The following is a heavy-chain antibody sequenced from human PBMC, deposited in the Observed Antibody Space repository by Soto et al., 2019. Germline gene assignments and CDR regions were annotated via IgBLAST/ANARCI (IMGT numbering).Heavy chain of an antibody. V-gene: IGHV3-30*18. CDR3: AKDRADYYGMDG. Sequence: GESLKISCAASGFTFSSDGMHWVRQAPGKGLEWVAVISYDGSNKYYADSVKGRFTISRDNSKNTLYLQMNSLRAEDTAVYYCAKDRADYYGMDGWGQGTTVTVSS. J-gene: IGHJ6*02. CDR1: GFTFSSDG. CDR2: ISYDGSNK.